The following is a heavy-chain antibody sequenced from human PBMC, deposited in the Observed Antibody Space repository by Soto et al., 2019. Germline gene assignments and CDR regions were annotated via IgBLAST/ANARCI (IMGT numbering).Heavy chain of an antibody. D-gene: IGHD4-17*01. CDR3: ARVLDYGDYSWFDP. CDR2: IYHSGST. V-gene: IGHV4-38-2*01. Sequence: EALSLTCAVCGHTLSRGYYWAWIRPPPGKGLEWIGSIYHSGSTYYNPSLKSRVTISVDTSKNQFSLKLSSVTAADTAVYYCARVLDYGDYSWFDPWGQGTLVTV. CDR1: GHTLSRGYY. J-gene: IGHJ5*02.